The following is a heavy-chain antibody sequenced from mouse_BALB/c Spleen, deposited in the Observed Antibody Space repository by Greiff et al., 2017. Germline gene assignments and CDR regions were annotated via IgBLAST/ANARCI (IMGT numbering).Heavy chain of an antibody. V-gene: IGHV5-9-4*01. J-gene: IGHJ4*01. Sequence: EVQVVESGGGLVKPGGSLKLSCAASGFTFSSYAMSWVRQSPEKRLEWVAEISSGGSYTYYPDTVTGRFTISRDNAKNTLYLEMSSLRSEDTAMYYCARDRPTMVRHYYAMDYWGQGTSVTVSS. CDR2: ISSGGSYT. CDR3: ARDRPTMVRHYYAMDY. CDR1: GFTFSSYA. D-gene: IGHD2-10*01.